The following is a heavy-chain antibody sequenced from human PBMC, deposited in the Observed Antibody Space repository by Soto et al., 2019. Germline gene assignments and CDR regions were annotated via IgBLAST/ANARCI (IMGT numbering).Heavy chain of an antibody. CDR1: GYTFTSYD. J-gene: IGHJ5*02. V-gene: IGHV1-8*01. CDR2: MNPNRGNT. D-gene: IGHD3-3*01. CDR3: ARKGNRFLEWLSRENWFDP. Sequence: QVQLVQSGAEVKKPGASVKVSCKASGYTFTSYDINWVRQATGQGLEWMGWMNPNRGNTGYAQKFQGRVTMTRNTSISTAYMELSSLRSEDTAVYYCARKGNRFLEWLSRENWFDPWGQGTLVTVSS.